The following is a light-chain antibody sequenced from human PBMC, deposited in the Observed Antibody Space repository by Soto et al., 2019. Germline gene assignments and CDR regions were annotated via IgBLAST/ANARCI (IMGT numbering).Light chain of an antibody. V-gene: IGLV2-11*01. CDR2: DVS. CDR3: SSYAGSYTVV. J-gene: IGLJ2*01. Sequence: QSALTQPRSVSGSPGQSVTISCTGTSNDVGGYNFVSWYQQHPGKVPKLFIYDVSRRPSGVPDRFSGSKSGNTASLTISGPQAEDEADYYCSSYAGSYTVVFGGGTKLTVL. CDR1: SNDVGGYNF.